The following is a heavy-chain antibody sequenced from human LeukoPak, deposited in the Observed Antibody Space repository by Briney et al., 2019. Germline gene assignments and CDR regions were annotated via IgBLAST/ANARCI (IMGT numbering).Heavy chain of an antibody. V-gene: IGHV1-18*04. J-gene: IGHJ4*02. D-gene: IGHD3-3*01. CDR1: GYTFTSYY. Sequence: ASVKVSCRASGYTFTSYYMHWVRQAPGQGLEWMGWISAYNGNTNYAQKLQGRVTMTTDTSTSTAYMELRSLRSDETAVYYCSRVPTYYDFWSGYIYYFDYWGQGTLVTVSS. CDR3: SRVPTYYDFWSGYIYYFDY. CDR2: ISAYNGNT.